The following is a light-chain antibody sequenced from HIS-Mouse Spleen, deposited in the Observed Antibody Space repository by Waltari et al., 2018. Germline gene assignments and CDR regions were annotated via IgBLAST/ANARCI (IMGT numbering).Light chain of an antibody. CDR3: SSYTSSSFNVV. CDR1: SSDVGGYNY. CDR2: YVS. J-gene: IGLJ2*01. Sequence: QSALTQPASVSGSPGQSITLSCPGTSSDVGGYNYVSGYQPHPGKAPKLMIYYVSNRPSGVSNRFSGSKSGNTASLTISGLQAEDEADYYCSSYTSSSFNVVFGGGTKLTVL. V-gene: IGLV2-14*03.